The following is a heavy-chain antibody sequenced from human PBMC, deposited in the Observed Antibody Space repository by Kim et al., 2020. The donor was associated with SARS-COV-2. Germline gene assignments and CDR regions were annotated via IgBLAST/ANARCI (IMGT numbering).Heavy chain of an antibody. D-gene: IGHD3-16*01. V-gene: IGHV3-11*04. Sequence: YAVTVKGLFTITRDTHNNSLYRQMNSLRAEDTAVYYCARFLEGGFYGLDVWGQGTTVSVSS. J-gene: IGHJ6*02. CDR3: ARFLEGGFYGLDV.